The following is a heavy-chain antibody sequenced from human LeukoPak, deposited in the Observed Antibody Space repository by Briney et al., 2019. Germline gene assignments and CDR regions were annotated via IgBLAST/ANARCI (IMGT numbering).Heavy chain of an antibody. J-gene: IGHJ4*02. CDR1: GGSISSSSYY. V-gene: IGHV4-39*07. CDR3: ARDLTNYYDSSGDNDY. D-gene: IGHD3-22*01. CDR2: IYYSGST. Sequence: PSETLSLTCTVSGGSISSSSYYWGWIRQPPGKGLEWIGSIYYSGSTYYNPSLKSRVTISVDTSKNQFSLKLSSVTAADTAVYYCARDLTNYYDSSGDNDYWGQGTLVTVSS.